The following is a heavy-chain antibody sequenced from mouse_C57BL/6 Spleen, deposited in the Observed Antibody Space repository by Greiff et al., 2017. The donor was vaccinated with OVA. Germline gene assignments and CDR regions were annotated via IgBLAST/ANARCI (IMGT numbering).Heavy chain of an antibody. Sequence: EVQLQESGPGLVKPSQSLSLTCSVTGYSITSGYYWNWIRQFPGNKLEWMGYISYDGSNNYNPSLKNRISITRDTSKYQFFLKLNSVTTEDTATYYCARVGRRDFDYWGQGTTLTVSS. J-gene: IGHJ2*01. D-gene: IGHD4-1*01. CDR3: ARVGRRDFDY. V-gene: IGHV3-6*01. CDR2: ISYDGSN. CDR1: GYSITSGYY.